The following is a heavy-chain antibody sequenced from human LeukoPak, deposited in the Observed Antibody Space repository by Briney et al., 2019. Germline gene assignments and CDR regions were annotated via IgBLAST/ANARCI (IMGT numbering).Heavy chain of an antibody. CDR2: ISSSSSYI. CDR1: GFTFSSYS. Sequence: GGSLRLSCAASGFTFSSYSMNWVRQAPGKGLEWVSSISSSSSYIYYADSVKGRFTISRDSAKNSLYLQMNSLRAEDTAVYYCARIPGIAAAGTDYWGQGTLVTVSS. D-gene: IGHD6-13*01. CDR3: ARIPGIAAAGTDY. J-gene: IGHJ4*02. V-gene: IGHV3-21*01.